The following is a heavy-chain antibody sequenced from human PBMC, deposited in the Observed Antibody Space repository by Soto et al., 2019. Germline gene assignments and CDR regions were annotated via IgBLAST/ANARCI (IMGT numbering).Heavy chain of an antibody. D-gene: IGHD2-21*02. CDR1: GGSISGYY. J-gene: IGHJ6*02. CDR3: TRDGDGRMTTNPYYYYGMDV. CDR2: IYYSGGD. V-gene: IGHV4-59*01. Sequence: SETLSLTCTVSGGSISGYYWSWIRQPPGKGLEWIGNIYYSGGDKYNPSVKRRVSITVDTSKNQFSLNLSSVTAADTAVYYCTRDGDGRMTTNPYYYYGMDVWGPGITVTVSS.